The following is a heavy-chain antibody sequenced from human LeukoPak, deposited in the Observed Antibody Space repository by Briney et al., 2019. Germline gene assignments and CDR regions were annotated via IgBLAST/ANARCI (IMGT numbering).Heavy chain of an antibody. CDR3: ARLLPWNDLHLDY. CDR2: IKQDGTEK. Sequence: AGGSLRLSCETSGFTFRSYWMSWVRQAPGKGLEWVANIKQDGTEKYYVDSVKGRFTISRDNARNSVSLQMNSLRAEDTALYYCARLLPWNDLHLDYWGQGTLVTVSS. V-gene: IGHV3-7*01. D-gene: IGHD1-1*01. J-gene: IGHJ4*02. CDR1: GFTFRSYW.